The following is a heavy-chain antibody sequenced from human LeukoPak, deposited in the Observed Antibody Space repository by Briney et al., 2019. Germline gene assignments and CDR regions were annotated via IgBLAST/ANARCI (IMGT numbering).Heavy chain of an antibody. Sequence: GGSLRLSCAASGFTFSGYGMHWVRQAPGKGLEWVSAISGSGGSTYYADSVKGRFTISRDNSKNTLYLQMNSLRAEDTAVYYCAKDTGMIVVVIPPFDYWGQGTLVTVSS. CDR1: GFTFSGYG. CDR2: ISGSGGST. V-gene: IGHV3-23*01. D-gene: IGHD3-22*01. J-gene: IGHJ4*02. CDR3: AKDTGMIVVVIPPFDY.